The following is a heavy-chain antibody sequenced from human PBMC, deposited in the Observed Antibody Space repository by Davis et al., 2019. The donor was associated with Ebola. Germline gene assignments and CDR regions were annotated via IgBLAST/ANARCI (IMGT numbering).Heavy chain of an antibody. V-gene: IGHV3-21*04. CDR3: ARDVTMAFGGQNY. Sequence: GESLKISCAASGLTFSSYSMNWVRQAPGKGLEWVSSISSSSSYIYYADSVKGRFTIFRDNAKNSLFLQMNSLRGEDTAVYYCARDVTMAFGGQNYWGQGTLVTVSS. CDR2: ISSSSSYI. CDR1: GLTFSSYS. J-gene: IGHJ4*02. D-gene: IGHD3-16*01.